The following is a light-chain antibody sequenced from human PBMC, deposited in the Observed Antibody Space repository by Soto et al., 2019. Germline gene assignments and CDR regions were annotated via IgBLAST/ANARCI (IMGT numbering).Light chain of an antibody. V-gene: IGKV1-39*01. CDR1: QSVTAY. Sequence: DIQMTQSPSSLSASVGDRVTITCRASQSVTAYLNWYQQRPGKAPKLLIYGASSLQSGVPSRFSGSGSGTDCTLTISSLQVQDSATYFCQQSYSTPYTFGQGTKLEI. CDR3: QQSYSTPYT. CDR2: GAS. J-gene: IGKJ2*01.